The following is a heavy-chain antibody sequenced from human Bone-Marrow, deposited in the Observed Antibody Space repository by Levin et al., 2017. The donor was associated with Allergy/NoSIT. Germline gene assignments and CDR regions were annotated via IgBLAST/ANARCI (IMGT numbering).Heavy chain of an antibody. J-gene: IGHJ5*02. Sequence: PSETLSLTCTVSDASISFYYWSWIRQPPGKGLEWIGYIYYTGSTNYNPSLKSRVTISMDTSKNQFSLTLNSVTAADTAVYYCAMYYHDASGYSNWIDPWGQGTLVTVSS. CDR2: IYYTGST. D-gene: IGHD3-22*01. V-gene: IGHV4-59*01. CDR3: AMYYHDASGYSNWIDP. CDR1: DASISFYY.